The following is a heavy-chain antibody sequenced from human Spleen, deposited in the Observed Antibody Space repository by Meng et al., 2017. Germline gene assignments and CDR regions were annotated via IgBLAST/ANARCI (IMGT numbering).Heavy chain of an antibody. V-gene: IGHV4-34*01. J-gene: IGHJ4*02. CDR1: GGSFSDYY. CDR3: ARGPTTMAHDFDY. CDR2: INHSGST. D-gene: IGHD4-11*01. Sequence: QGQLQQWGEGLLKPSETLPLTCVVSGGSFSDYYWSWIRQPPGKGLEWIGEINHSGSTNYNPSLESRATISVDTSQNNLSLKLSSVTAADSAVYYCARGPTTMAHDFDYWGQGTLVTVSS.